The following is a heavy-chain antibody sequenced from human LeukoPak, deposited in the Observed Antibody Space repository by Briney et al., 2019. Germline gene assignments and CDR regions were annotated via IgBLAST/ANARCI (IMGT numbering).Heavy chain of an antibody. Sequence: GGSLRLSCAASGFTFSSFWMSWVRQAPGKGLEWVANIKQDGSDKYYVDSVKGRFTISRDNAKNSLFLQMNSLRAGDTAVYYSARLDQLLFWRAADYWGQGTLVTVSS. CDR3: ARLDQLLFWRAADY. V-gene: IGHV3-7*05. CDR2: IKQDGSDK. J-gene: IGHJ4*02. CDR1: GFTFSSFW. D-gene: IGHD2-2*01.